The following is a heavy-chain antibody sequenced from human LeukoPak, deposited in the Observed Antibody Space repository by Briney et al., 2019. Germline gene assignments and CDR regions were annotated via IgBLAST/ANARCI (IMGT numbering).Heavy chain of an antibody. V-gene: IGHV3-23*01. CDR1: GFTFSSYG. CDR3: ARDLYGGNSYYFDY. Sequence: PGGSLRLSCAAPGFTFSSYGMSWVRQAPGKGLEWVSAISGSGGSTYYADSVKGRFTISRDNAKNSLYLQMNSLRAEDTAVYYCARDLYGGNSYYFDYWGQGTLVTVSS. CDR2: ISGSGGST. J-gene: IGHJ4*02. D-gene: IGHD4-23*01.